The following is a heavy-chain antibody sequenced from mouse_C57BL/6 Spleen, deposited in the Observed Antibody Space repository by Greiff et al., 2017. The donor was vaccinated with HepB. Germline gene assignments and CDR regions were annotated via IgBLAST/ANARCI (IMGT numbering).Heavy chain of an antibody. CDR1: GYTFTDYY. Sequence: EVQLQQSGPELVKPGASVKISCKASGYTFTDYYMNWVKQSHGKSLEWIGDINPNNGGTSYNQKFKGKATLTVDKSSSTAYMELRSLTSEDSAVYYGARWELGRDAMDYWGQGTSVTVSS. CDR3: ARWELGRDAMDY. CDR2: INPNNGGT. J-gene: IGHJ4*01. D-gene: IGHD4-1*01. V-gene: IGHV1-26*01.